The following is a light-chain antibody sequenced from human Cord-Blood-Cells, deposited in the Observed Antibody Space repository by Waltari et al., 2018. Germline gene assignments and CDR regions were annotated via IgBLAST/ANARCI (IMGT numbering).Light chain of an antibody. J-gene: IGKJ3*01. Sequence: EIVLTQSPGTLSLSPGERATLSCRASQSVSSSYLAWYQQKPGQAPRLLIYGASSRATGIPDRFSGSGSGTDFTLTISSLEPEDFAVYYCQQRSNPFTFGPGTKVDIK. CDR1: QSVSSSY. V-gene: IGKV3D-20*02. CDR3: QQRSNPFT. CDR2: GAS.